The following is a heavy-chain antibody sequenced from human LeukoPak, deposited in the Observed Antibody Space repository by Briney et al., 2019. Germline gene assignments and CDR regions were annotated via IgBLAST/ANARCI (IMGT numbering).Heavy chain of an antibody. Sequence: PSETLSLTCTVSGSSISSYYWGWIRQPPGKGLEWIGYIYYSGSTNYNPSLKSRVTISVDTSKNQFSLKLSSVTAADTAVYYCARGLYSSSWYYSGYYFDYWGQGTLVTVSS. CDR3: ARGLYSSSWYYSGYYFDY. CDR2: IYYSGST. J-gene: IGHJ4*02. D-gene: IGHD6-13*01. CDR1: GSSISSYY. V-gene: IGHV4-59*01.